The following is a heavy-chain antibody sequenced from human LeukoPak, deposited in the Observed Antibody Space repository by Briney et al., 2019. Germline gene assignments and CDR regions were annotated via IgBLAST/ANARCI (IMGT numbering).Heavy chain of an antibody. V-gene: IGHV3-21*01. Sequence: GSLRLSCAASGFTFSSYSMNWVRQAPGKGLEWVSSISSSSSSYIYYADSVKGRFTISRDNAKNSLYLQMNSLRAEDTAVYYCARVRDSSGYYPGYWGQGTLVTVSS. CDR2: ISSSSSSYI. J-gene: IGHJ4*02. CDR1: GFTFSSYS. CDR3: ARVRDSSGYYPGY. D-gene: IGHD3-22*01.